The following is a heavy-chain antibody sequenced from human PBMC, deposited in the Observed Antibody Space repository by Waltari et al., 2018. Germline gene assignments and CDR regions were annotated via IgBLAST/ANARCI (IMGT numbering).Heavy chain of an antibody. V-gene: IGHV4-39*01. CDR1: GGSISSSSYY. D-gene: IGHD3-22*01. J-gene: IGHJ3*02. Sequence: HLQLPESGPGLVKPSETLPLTCTVSGGSISSSSYYWAWIRQPPGKGREWIGSIYYSGSTYYNPSLKSRVTISVDTSKNQFSLKLSSVTAADTAVYYCARRRYYYDLHDAFDIWGQGTMVTVSS. CDR3: ARRRYYYDLHDAFDI. CDR2: IYYSGST.